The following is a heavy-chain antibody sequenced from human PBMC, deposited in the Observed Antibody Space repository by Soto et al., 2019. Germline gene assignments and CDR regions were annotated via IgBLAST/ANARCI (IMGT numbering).Heavy chain of an antibody. V-gene: IGHV1-8*01. J-gene: IGHJ3*02. CDR1: GYTFTSYD. Sequence: QVQLVQSGAEVKKPGASVKVSCKASGYTFTSYDINWVRQATGQGLEWMGWMNPNSGNTGYAQKFQGRVTMTRNTSISTAYMELSSLRSEATAVYYCARGGGTGHYDGSDAFDIWGQGTMVAVSS. CDR3: ARGGGTGHYDGSDAFDI. D-gene: IGHD3-22*01. CDR2: MNPNSGNT.